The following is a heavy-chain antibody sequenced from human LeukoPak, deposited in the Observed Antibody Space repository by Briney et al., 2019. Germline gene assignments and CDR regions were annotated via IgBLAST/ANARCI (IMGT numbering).Heavy chain of an antibody. Sequence: SETLSLTCTVSGGSISSGSYYWSWIRQPAGKGLEWIGCIYTSGSTNYNPSLKSRVTISVDTSKNQFSLKLSSVTAADTAVYYCARGNYGDYKYYYYYYMDVWGKGTTVTVSS. J-gene: IGHJ6*03. CDR3: ARGNYGDYKYYYYYYMDV. D-gene: IGHD4-17*01. CDR2: IYTSGST. CDR1: GGSISSGSYY. V-gene: IGHV4-61*02.